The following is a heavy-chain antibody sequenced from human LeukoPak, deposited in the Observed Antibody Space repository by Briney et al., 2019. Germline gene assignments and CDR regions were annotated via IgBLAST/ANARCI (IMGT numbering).Heavy chain of an antibody. V-gene: IGHV3-74*01. CDR3: ARDDYMDV. CDR2: INVDGSIT. CDR1: GFTFSSYW. Sequence: GGSLRLSCAASGFTFSSYWMHWVRQAPGKGLVWVSRINVDGSITNYADSVKGRFTISGDNAKNTLSRDNAKNTLYLQMNSLRAEDTAVYYCARDDYMDVWGKGTTVTVSS. J-gene: IGHJ6*03.